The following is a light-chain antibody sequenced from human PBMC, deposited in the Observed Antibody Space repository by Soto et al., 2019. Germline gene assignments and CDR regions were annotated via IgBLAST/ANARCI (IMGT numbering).Light chain of an antibody. CDR1: SSNIGSNY. CDR3: AAWDDSLSGQGV. Sequence: QSVLTQPPSAAGTRGQRVTISCSGSSSNIGSNYVYWYQQLPGTAPKLLIYSNNQRPSGVPDRFSGSKSGTSASLAISGLRSEDEADYYCAAWDDSLSGQGVFGGGTKVTVL. CDR2: SNN. J-gene: IGLJ2*01. V-gene: IGLV1-47*02.